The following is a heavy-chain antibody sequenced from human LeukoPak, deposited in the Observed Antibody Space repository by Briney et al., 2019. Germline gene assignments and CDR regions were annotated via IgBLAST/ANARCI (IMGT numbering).Heavy chain of an antibody. D-gene: IGHD3-3*01. J-gene: IGHJ6*03. CDR1: GGSFSGYY. Sequence: SETLSLTCAVYGGSFSGYYWSWIRQPLGKGLEWIGEINHSGSTNYNPSLKSRVTISVDTSKNQFSLKLSSVTAADTAVYYCARLRYADYDFWSGYLAPYYYYYMDVWGKGTTVTVSS. CDR3: ARLRYADYDFWSGYLAPYYYYYMDV. V-gene: IGHV4-34*01. CDR2: INHSGST.